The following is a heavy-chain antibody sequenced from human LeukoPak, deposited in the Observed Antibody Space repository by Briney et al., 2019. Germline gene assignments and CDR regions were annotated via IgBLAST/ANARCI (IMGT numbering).Heavy chain of an antibody. Sequence: ASVKVSCKASGYTFTDYYMHWLRQAPGQGLEWTGWINPNNGGTSYAQRFQGRVTMTRDTSISTVYMEVSRLRFDDTAVYYCASGPSLGTTHPYFDYWGQGTLVTVSS. D-gene: IGHD2-15*01. CDR1: GYTFTDYY. V-gene: IGHV1-2*02. CDR2: INPNNGGT. CDR3: ASGPSLGTTHPYFDY. J-gene: IGHJ4*02.